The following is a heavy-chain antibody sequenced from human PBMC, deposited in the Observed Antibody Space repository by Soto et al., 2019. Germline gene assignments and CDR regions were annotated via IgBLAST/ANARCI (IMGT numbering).Heavy chain of an antibody. Sequence: QITLRESGPTLVKPTQTLTLSCTLSGFSINTGGVGVGWIRQPPGKAPEWLALLYWNDDEWYSPSLRYRLSATKTPPENRGAHKMPPRPPPNTATFSCANGGAISNKFFFAPGGRGPRVTVPP. CDR1: GFSINTGGVG. J-gene: IGHJ2*01. V-gene: IGHV2-5*01. CDR3: ANGGAISNKFFFAP. CDR2: LYWNDDE. D-gene: IGHD4-4*01.